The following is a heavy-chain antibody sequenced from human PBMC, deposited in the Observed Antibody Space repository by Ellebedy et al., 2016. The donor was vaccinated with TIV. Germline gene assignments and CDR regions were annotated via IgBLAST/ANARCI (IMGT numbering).Heavy chain of an antibody. CDR3: ARWDFDSVNAFDI. Sequence: PGGSLRLSCAASGLSSSTSWTYWVRQVPGKGLVWVSRTKSDGSSTRYAESVRGRFTISRDNAENTLYLQMDSLGAEDPAVYYCARWDFDSVNAFDIWGQGTMVTVSS. CDR2: TKSDGSST. J-gene: IGHJ3*02. D-gene: IGHD3-9*01. V-gene: IGHV3-74*01. CDR1: GLSSSTSW.